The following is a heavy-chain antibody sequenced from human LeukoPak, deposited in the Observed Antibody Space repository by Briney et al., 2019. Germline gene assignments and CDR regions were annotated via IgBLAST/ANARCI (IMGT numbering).Heavy chain of an antibody. CDR2: ISSSSSYI. J-gene: IGHJ4*02. Sequence: GGSLRLSCAASGFTFSSYSMNWVRQAPGKGLEWVSSISSSSSYIYYADSVKGRFTIPRDNTKNSLYLQMNSLRAEDTAVYYCAREGICGGDCYSGFDYWGQGTLVTVSS. V-gene: IGHV3-21*01. D-gene: IGHD2-21*02. CDR3: AREGICGGDCYSGFDY. CDR1: GFTFSSYS.